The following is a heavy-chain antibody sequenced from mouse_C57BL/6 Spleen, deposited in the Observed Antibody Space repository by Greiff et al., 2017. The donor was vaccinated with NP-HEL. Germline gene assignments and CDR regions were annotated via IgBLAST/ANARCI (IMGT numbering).Heavy chain of an antibody. CDR1: GFTFSDYG. D-gene: IGHD1-1*01. CDR3: ARDYLSHYAMDY. CDR2: ISSGSSTI. J-gene: IGHJ4*01. Sequence: VNLVESGGGLVKPGGSLKLSCAASGFTFSDYGMHWVRQAPAKGLEWVAYISSGSSTIYYADTVKGRFTISRDNAKNTLFLQMTSLRSEDTAMYYCARDYLSHYAMDYWGQGTSVTVSS. V-gene: IGHV5-17*01.